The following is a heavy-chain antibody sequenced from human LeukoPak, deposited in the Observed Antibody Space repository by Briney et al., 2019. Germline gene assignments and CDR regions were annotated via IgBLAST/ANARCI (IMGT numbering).Heavy chain of an antibody. D-gene: IGHD6-6*01. CDR2: ISGSGGNT. CDR3: AKDLYTGSWYYGMDV. V-gene: IGHV3-23*01. CDR1: GFTFSSYA. J-gene: IGHJ6*02. Sequence: GGSLRLSCAASGFTFSSYAMSWVRQAPGKGLEWVSAISGSGGNTYYADSVEGRFTISRDNSKNTLYLQMNSLRAEDTAVYYCAKDLYTGSWYYGMDVRGQGTTVTVSS.